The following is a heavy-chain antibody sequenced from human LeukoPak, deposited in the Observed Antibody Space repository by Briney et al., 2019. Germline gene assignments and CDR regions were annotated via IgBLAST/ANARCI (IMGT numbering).Heavy chain of an antibody. V-gene: IGHV4-4*07. CDR3: ARERYNTGWYSDY. J-gene: IGHJ4*02. CDR2: IYSSGST. CDR1: GGSISGYY. D-gene: IGHD6-19*01. Sequence: SETLSLTCTVSGGSISGYYWSWIRQPAGKGLEWIGRIYSSGSTNYNPSLKSRVTMSVDTSKKQFSLKLNSVTAADTAVYFCARERYNTGWYSDYWGQGTPVTVSS.